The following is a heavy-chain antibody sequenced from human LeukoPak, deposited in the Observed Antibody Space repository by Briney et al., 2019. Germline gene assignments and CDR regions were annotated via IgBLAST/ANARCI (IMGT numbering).Heavy chain of an antibody. Sequence: ASVKVSCKGSGYTFINHGISWVRQAPGQGVEWMGWSSADNGNTNYAQKFQGRVPVTTDTSTSTAYMEMRSLRSDDTAVYYCARDLHLVEPLVNFDYWGQGTLVTVYS. CDR2: SSADNGNT. V-gene: IGHV1-18*01. CDR1: GYTFINHG. D-gene: IGHD2-2*01. CDR3: ARDLHLVEPLVNFDY. J-gene: IGHJ4*02.